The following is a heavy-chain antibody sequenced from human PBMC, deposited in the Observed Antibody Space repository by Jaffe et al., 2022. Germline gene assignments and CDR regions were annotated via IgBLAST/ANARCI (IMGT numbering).Heavy chain of an antibody. CDR3: AAKAKVGVAPLI. CDR1: GFPFTTYA. CDR2: ITSSGGGT. J-gene: IGHJ3*02. D-gene: IGHD3-3*01. Sequence: EVQLLESGGGLVQPGGSLRLSCAASGFPFTTYAMSWVRQAPGKGLEWVSAITSSGGGTYYADSVKGRFTISRDNSKNTLYLQMNSLRAEDTAIYYCAAKAKVGVAPLIWGQGTLVTVSS. V-gene: IGHV3-23*01.